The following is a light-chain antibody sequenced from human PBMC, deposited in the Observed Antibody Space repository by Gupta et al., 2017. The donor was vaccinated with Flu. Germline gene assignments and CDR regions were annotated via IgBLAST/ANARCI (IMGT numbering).Light chain of an antibody. J-gene: IGLJ3*02. CDR2: DDT. CDR1: NIISKT. V-gene: IGLV3-21*02. CDR3: QVWDSTSDHVV. Sequence: SSVLTQPPSVSVAPGQTARMTCGGNNIISKTVHWYQQKPGQAPVLVVYDDTERPSGIPERFSGSSSGNTATLTISRVGAGDEADYYCQVWDSTSDHVVFGGGTKLTVL.